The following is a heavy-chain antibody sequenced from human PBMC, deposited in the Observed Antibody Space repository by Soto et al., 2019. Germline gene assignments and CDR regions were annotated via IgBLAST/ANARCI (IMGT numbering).Heavy chain of an antibody. CDR3: TTDSYSTMIEVRFDY. D-gene: IGHD3-22*01. V-gene: IGHV3-15*07. CDR1: GFAFNNAW. Sequence: EVQLVESGGGLVKPGGSLRLSCAGSGFAFNNAWINWVRQAPGKGLEWVGRIKSKALGGTTDFAAPVRGRFAITRDDSRNMAYMQMNSLDTEATAVYYCTTDSYSTMIEVRFDYWGHGTLVTVSS. CDR2: IKSKALGGTT. J-gene: IGHJ4*01.